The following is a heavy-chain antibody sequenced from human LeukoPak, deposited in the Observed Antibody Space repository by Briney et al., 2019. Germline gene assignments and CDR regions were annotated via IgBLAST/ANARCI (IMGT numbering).Heavy chain of an antibody. D-gene: IGHD3-10*01. CDR3: AKDMGLLWFGELSSPFDY. V-gene: IGHV3-23*01. CDR2: ISATGGSI. J-gene: IGHJ4*02. CDR1: GFTFSSYS. Sequence: GGSLRLSCAASGFTFSSYSMNWVRQAPGKGLEWVSTISATGGSIYYADSVRGRLTISRDNSKNTLYLQMNSLRAEDTAVYYCAKDMGLLWFGELSSPFDYWGQGTLVTVSS.